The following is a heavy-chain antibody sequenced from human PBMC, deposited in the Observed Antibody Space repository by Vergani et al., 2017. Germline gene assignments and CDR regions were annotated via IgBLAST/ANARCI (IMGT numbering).Heavy chain of an antibody. CDR1: GESFSGYY. V-gene: IGHV4-34*01. CDR3: ARGGRFYYYYYMDV. Sequence: QVQLQQWGAGLLNSSETLSLTCAVYGESFSGYYWSWIRQPPGKGLEWIGEINHSGSTNYSPSLKSRVTMSVDASKNQFSLKLTSVTAADTAVYYCARGGRFYYYYYMDVWGKGTTVTVSS. CDR2: INHSGST. J-gene: IGHJ6*03. D-gene: IGHD1-26*01.